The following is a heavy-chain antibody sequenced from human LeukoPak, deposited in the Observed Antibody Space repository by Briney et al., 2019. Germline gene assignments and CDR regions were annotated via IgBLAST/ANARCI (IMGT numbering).Heavy chain of an antibody. J-gene: IGHJ6*03. Sequence: VRXAPXKGXXXVSGITWNSDNIDYADSVKGRFTISXXXAXXSVDLQMNSLRAEDMALYYXXXXXXXXXIYYYYMDVWGKGTTVTVSS. CDR3: XXXXXXXXIYYYYMDV. V-gene: IGHV3-9*03. CDR2: ITWNSDNI.